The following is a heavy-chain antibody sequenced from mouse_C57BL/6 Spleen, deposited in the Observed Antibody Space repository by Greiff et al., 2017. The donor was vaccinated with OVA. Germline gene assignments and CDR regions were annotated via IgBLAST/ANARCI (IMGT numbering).Heavy chain of an antibody. D-gene: IGHD1-1*01. J-gene: IGHJ4*01. V-gene: IGHV1-64*01. CDR1: GYTFTSYW. CDR3: AREDITAVVGTRAMDY. Sequence: QVQLQQSGAELVKPGPSFNLSCKASGYTFTSYWMHWVKQRPGQGLEWIGMIHPNSGSTSYNEKFKSKATLTVDKSSSTAYMQLSSLTSEDSAVYEGAREDITAVVGTRAMDYWGQGTSVTVSA. CDR2: IHPNSGST.